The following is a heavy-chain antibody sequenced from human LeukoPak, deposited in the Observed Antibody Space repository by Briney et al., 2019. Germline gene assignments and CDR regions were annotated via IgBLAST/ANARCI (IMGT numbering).Heavy chain of an antibody. J-gene: IGHJ4*02. D-gene: IGHD3-22*01. CDR1: GGSISSGSYY. V-gene: IGHV4-61*02. CDR3: ARTPSYYYDSSGTFDY. CDR2: IYTSGST. Sequence: SETLSLTCTVSGGSISSGSYYWSWIRQPAGKGLEWIGRIYTSGSTNYNPSLKSRVTISVDTSKNQFSLKLSSVTAADTAVYYCARTPSYYYDSSGTFDYWGQGTLVTVSS.